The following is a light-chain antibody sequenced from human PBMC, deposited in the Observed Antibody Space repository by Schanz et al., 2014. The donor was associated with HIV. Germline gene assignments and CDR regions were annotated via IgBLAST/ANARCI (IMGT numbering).Light chain of an antibody. CDR3: SSYTSSSTLV. CDR2: DVR. V-gene: IGLV2-14*03. Sequence: QSALTQPASGSGAPGQAITISCPGTNNDVCFYTPPPRDQQHPGQAPKGVIYDVRSRPSGVSDRFSGSKSGNTASLTISGLQADDEADYYCSSYTSSSTLVFGGGTKLTVL. J-gene: IGLJ2*01. CDR1: NNDVCFYTP.